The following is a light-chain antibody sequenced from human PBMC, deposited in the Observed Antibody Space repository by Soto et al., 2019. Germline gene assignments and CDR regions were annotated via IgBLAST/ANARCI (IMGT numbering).Light chain of an antibody. CDR1: QSVTSSY. J-gene: IGKJ4*01. Sequence: IVLTQSPGTLSLSPGERATLSCRASQSVTSSYLAWYQQKPGQAPRLLIYGASSRATGIPDRFSGSGSGTDFTLTISRLEPEDCAVYYCQQYVTSPLTFGGGTKVEIK. V-gene: IGKV3-20*01. CDR2: GAS. CDR3: QQYVTSPLT.